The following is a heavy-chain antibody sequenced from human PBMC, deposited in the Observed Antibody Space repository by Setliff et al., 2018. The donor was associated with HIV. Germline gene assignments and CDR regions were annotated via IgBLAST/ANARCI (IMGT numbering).Heavy chain of an antibody. CDR3: NSRDSSGWYDQH. CDR1: GFTFGDFA. V-gene: IGHV3-49*03. CDR2: IKSKPYGATT. D-gene: IGHD6-13*01. Sequence: GSLRLSCTASGFTFGDFAMSWFRQAPGKGLEWVGFIKSKPYGATTESAASVKDRFIISRDDSKSTAYLQMNSLETEDTAVYYCNSRDSSGWYDQHWGQGTLVTVSS. J-gene: IGHJ1*01.